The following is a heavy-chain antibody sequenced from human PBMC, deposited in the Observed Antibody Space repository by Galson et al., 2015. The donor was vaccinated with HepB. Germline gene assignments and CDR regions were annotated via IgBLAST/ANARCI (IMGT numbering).Heavy chain of an antibody. Sequence: SLRLSCAASGFTFSSYGMYWVRQAPGKGLEWVAVISYDGSDKYYTDSVKGRFTISRDNSKNTLYLQMNSLRAEDTAVYYCAKPRSPGYSRSFFDFWGQGTLVTVSS. CDR2: ISYDGSDK. CDR3: AKPRSPGYSRSFFDF. CDR1: GFTFSSYG. D-gene: IGHD6-6*01. V-gene: IGHV3-30*18. J-gene: IGHJ4*02.